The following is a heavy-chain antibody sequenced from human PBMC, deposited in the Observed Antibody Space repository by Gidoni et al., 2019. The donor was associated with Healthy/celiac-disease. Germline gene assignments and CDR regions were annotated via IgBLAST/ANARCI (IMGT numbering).Heavy chain of an antibody. J-gene: IGHJ6*02. Sequence: RLSCAASGFTFSSYAMHWVRQAPGKGLEWVAVISYDGSNKYYADSVKGRFTISRDNSKNTLYLQMNSLRAEDTAVYYCARDKTALGYYYGMDVWGQGTTVTVSS. V-gene: IGHV3-30-3*01. CDR1: GFTFSSYA. D-gene: IGHD5-18*01. CDR3: ARDKTALGYYYGMDV. CDR2: ISYDGSNK.